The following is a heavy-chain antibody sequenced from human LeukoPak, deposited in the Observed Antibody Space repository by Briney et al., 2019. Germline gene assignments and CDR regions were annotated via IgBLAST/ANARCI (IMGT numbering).Heavy chain of an antibody. CDR1: GFTFSSYA. Sequence: GGSLRLSCAASGFTFSSYAMSWVRQAPGKGLEWVSAISGSGGSTYYADSVKGRFTVSRDNSKNTLYLQMNSLRAGDTAVYYCAKLPSYYYESSGYYYFDYWGQGTLVTVSS. V-gene: IGHV3-23*01. J-gene: IGHJ4*02. CDR2: ISGSGGST. CDR3: AKLPSYYYESSGYYYFDY. D-gene: IGHD3-22*01.